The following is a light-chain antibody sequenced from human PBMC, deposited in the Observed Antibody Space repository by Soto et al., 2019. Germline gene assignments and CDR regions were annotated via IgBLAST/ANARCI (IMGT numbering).Light chain of an antibody. Sequence: EIVMTQSPATLSLSPAYRATLSCRASQSIMFSLAWYQQKPGQAPRLLISGASTRATGIPARFSGSGSGKEFTLTISSLQSEDFAVYCCQQYYDWPPLTFGGGTKVEIK. J-gene: IGKJ4*01. CDR2: GAS. CDR3: QQYYDWPPLT. V-gene: IGKV3-15*01. CDR1: QSIMFS.